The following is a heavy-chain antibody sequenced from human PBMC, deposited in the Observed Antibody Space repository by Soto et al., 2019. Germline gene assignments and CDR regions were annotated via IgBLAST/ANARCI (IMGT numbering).Heavy chain of an antibody. V-gene: IGHV1-18*01. CDR3: AREPNYFDY. J-gene: IGHJ4*02. CDR1: GYTFTSYG. CDR2: ISAYNGNT. Sequence: QVQLVQSGAEVKKPGASVKVSCKASGYTFTSYGISWVRQAPGQGLEWMGWISAYNGNTKYAQKPQXXXTXXTDTSTSTAYMELMSLRSDDTAVYYCAREPNYFDYWGQGTLVTVSS.